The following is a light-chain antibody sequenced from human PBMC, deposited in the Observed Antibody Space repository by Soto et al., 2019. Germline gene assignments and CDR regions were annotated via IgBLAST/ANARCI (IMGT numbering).Light chain of an antibody. V-gene: IGKV1-33*01. CDR2: DAS. CDR3: QQFDSFPLT. CDR1: QDITNY. Sequence: IKMTQSPSSLSASVGDRVTITCLASQDITNYLNWFQHKPGKAPKLLICDASNLETGVPSRFSGRGSGTDFTLTISSLQPEDIGTYYCQQFDSFPLTVGGGTKVDIK. J-gene: IGKJ4*01.